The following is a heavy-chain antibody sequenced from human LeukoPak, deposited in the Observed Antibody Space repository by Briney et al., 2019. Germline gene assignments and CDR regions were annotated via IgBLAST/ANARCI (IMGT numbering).Heavy chain of an antibody. CDR2: IYYSGST. CDR3: ARATRRFGELW. CDR1: GGSISSGGYY. V-gene: IGHV4-31*03. Sequence: SSETLSLTCTVSGGSISSGGYYWSWIRQHPGKGLEWIGYIYYSGSTYYNPSLKSRVTISVDTSKNQFSLKLSSVTAADTAVYYCARATRRFGELWWGQGTLVTVSS. J-gene: IGHJ4*02. D-gene: IGHD3-10*01.